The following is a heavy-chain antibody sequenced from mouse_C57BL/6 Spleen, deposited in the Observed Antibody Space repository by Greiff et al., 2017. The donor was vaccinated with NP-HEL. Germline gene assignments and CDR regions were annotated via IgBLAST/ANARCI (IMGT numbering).Heavy chain of an antibody. CDR3: ARPYGSSKDYLDY. CDR1: GYTFTSYD. CDR2: IYPRDGST. D-gene: IGHD1-1*01. V-gene: IGHV1-85*01. J-gene: IGHJ2*01. Sequence: VQLQQSGPELVKPGASVKLSCKASGYTFTSYDINWVKQRPGQGLEWIGWIYPRDGSTKYNEKFKGKATLTVDTSSSTAYLELHSLTSEDSAVYFSARPYGSSKDYLDYWGQGTTLTVSS.